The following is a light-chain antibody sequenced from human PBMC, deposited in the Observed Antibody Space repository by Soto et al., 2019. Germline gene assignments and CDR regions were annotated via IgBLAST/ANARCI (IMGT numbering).Light chain of an antibody. J-gene: IGKJ1*01. V-gene: IGKV1-39*01. CDR2: AAS. CDR1: QRISRF. Sequence: DIQMTQSPSSLSASVGDRVTITCQASQRISRFLNWYQHVPGKAPQLLIYAASNLQSGVPSRFSGSGSGTDFTLTISSLQHEDSATYYCQQSYSSPWTFGQGTKVEIK. CDR3: QQSYSSPWT.